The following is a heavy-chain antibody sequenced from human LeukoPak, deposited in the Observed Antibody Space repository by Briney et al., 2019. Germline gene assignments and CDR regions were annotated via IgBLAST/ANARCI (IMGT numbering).Heavy chain of an antibody. CDR3: AKSGGGDCTGDYCINWFDP. J-gene: IGHJ5*02. V-gene: IGHV3-23*01. Sequence: PGGSLRLSCEGSVFTIISYAMSGVRQAPGKGLEWVSAINGGGGLTYYADSVKGRFTISRDNSKNTLYLQMNRLRAEDTAVYYCAKSGGGDCTGDYCINWFDPWGQGTLVTVSS. CDR2: INGGGGLT. CDR1: VFTIISYA. D-gene: IGHD2-8*02.